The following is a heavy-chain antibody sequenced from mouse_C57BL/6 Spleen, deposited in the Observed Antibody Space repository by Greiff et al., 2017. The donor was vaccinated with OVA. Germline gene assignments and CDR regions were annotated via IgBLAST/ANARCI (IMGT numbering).Heavy chain of an antibody. V-gene: IGHV1-50*01. CDR2: IVPSDSYT. CDR1: GYTFPSYW. Sequence: QVQLQQPGAALVKPGASVKLSCQASGYTFPSYWMQWVKQRPGQGLEWIGEIVPSDSYTNYHPKFKSKATLTVDTTYSTAYMQLSSLTSEDSAVYYCARNGYYDGSSYGYWGQGTTLTVSS. CDR3: ARNGYYDGSSYGY. J-gene: IGHJ2*01. D-gene: IGHD1-1*01.